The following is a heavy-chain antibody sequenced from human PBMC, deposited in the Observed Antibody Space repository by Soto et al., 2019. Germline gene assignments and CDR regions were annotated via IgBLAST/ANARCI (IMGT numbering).Heavy chain of an antibody. CDR1: GGSISSSNW. Sequence: QVQLQESGPGLVKPSGTLSLTCAVSGGSISSSNWWSWVRQPPGKGLEWIGEIYHSGSTNYNPSLESRVTISVHKSKNQFSLKLSSVTAADTAVYYCARVGLGQWLVGMDYWGQGTLVSVSS. CDR2: IYHSGST. V-gene: IGHV4-4*02. J-gene: IGHJ4*02. CDR3: ARVGLGQWLVGMDY. D-gene: IGHD6-19*01.